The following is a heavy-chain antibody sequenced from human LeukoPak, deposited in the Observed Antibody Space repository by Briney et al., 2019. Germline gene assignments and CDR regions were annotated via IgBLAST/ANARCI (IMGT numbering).Heavy chain of an antibody. J-gene: IGHJ4*02. CDR2: ISSSSSYT. V-gene: IGHV3-11*05. CDR3: ARDLYYYDSSGYKLDY. CDR1: EFTFSDYY. D-gene: IGHD3-22*01. Sequence: PGGSLRLSCAASEFTFSDYYMSWIRQAPGKGLEWVSYISSSSSYTNYADSVKGRFTISRDNAKNSLYLQMNSLRAEDTAVYYCARDLYYYDSSGYKLDYWGQGTLVTVSS.